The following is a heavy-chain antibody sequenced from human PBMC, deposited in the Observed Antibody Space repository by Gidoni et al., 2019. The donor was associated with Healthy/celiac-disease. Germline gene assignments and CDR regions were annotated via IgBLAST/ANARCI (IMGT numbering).Heavy chain of an antibody. CDR2: IYYSGST. CDR1: GGSISSYY. D-gene: IGHD2-8*01. J-gene: IGHJ4*02. CDR3: ARGWDYCTNQCFDY. V-gene: IGHV4-59*01. Sequence: QVQLQESGPGLVKPSETLSLTCTVSGGSISSYYWSWIRQPPGKGLEWIGYIYYSGSTNYNPSLKSRVTIAVDTSKNQFSLKLSSVTAADTAVYYCARGWDYCTNQCFDYWGQGTLVTVSS.